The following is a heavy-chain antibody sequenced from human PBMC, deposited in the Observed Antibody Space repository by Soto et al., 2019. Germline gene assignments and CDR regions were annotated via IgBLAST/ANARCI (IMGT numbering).Heavy chain of an antibody. J-gene: IGHJ6*02. V-gene: IGHV3-30*03. Sequence: QSGGSLRLSCAASGFNISNYGFHWVRQAPGKGLEWVAVISYDGSNKYYADFVKGRFTISRDNSKNTLYLQMNSLGAEDTAVFYCATPAGLAPAHYYVMDVWGQGTKVTVS. D-gene: IGHD2-2*01. CDR3: ATPAGLAPAHYYVMDV. CDR1: GFNISNYG. CDR2: ISYDGSNK.